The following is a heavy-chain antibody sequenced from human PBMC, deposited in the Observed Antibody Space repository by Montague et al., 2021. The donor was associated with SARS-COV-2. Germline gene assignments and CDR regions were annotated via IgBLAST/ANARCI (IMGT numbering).Heavy chain of an antibody. Sequence: SETLSLTCSVSGGSISSSNYYWGWIRQPPGKGLEWIGSIYYSGSTYYNPSLKSRVAISVDTSKNQFSLILSSVTAADTAVYYCVRDQGRSNWNYPDYWGQGTLVTVSS. CDR1: GGSISSSNYY. V-gene: IGHV4-39*07. D-gene: IGHD1-20*01. J-gene: IGHJ4*02. CDR3: VRDQGRSNWNYPDY. CDR2: IYYSGST.